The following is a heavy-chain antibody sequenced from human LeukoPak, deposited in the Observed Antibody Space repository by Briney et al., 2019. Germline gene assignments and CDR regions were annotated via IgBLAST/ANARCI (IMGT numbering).Heavy chain of an antibody. CDR1: GGTFSSYA. D-gene: IGHD1-20*01. CDR3: ARSLYNWNGIDP. J-gene: IGHJ5*02. CDR2: IIPIFGTA. V-gene: IGHV1-69*13. Sequence: ASVKVSCKASGGTFSSYAISWVRQAPGQGLEWMGGIIPIFGTANYAQKFQGRVTITADESTSTAYMELSSLRSEDTAVYYCARSLYNWNGIDPWGQGTLVTVSS.